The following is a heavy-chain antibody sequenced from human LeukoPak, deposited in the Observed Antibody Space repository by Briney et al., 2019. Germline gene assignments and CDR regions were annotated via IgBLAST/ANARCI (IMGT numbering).Heavy chain of an antibody. CDR3: AGFKEEYSYGYDY. CDR1: GGSVSSGSYY. D-gene: IGHD5-18*01. J-gene: IGHJ4*02. V-gene: IGHV4-61*01. Sequence: SETLSLTCTVSGGSVSSGSYYWSWIRQPPGKGLEWIGYIYYSGSTNHNPSLKSRVTISVDTSKNQFSLKLSSVTAADTAVYYCAGFKEEYSYGYDYWGQGTLVTVSS. CDR2: IYYSGST.